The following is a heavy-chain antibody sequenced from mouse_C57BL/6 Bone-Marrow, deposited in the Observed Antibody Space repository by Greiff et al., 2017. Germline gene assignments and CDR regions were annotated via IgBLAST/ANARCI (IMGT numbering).Heavy chain of an antibody. Sequence: QVQLQQSGAELVKPGASVKMSCKASGYTFTSYWITWVKQRPGQGLEWIGDIYPGSGSTNYNEKFKSKATLTVDTSSSTAYMQLSSLTSEDSAVYYSARRKIGISTTEGYAMDYWGQGTSVTVSS. D-gene: IGHD1-1*01. CDR2: IYPGSGST. V-gene: IGHV1-55*01. CDR3: ARRKIGISTTEGYAMDY. CDR1: GYTFTSYW. J-gene: IGHJ4*01.